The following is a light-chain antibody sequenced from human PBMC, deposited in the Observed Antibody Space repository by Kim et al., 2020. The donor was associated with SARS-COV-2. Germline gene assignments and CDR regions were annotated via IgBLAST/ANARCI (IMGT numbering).Light chain of an antibody. V-gene: IGKV2D-29*01. Sequence: QPSSTSCTSSPILLHSDGKISLSLYLQKPGQPPHLLIYEVSKRFSGVPERFSGSGSGTDFTLKISRVEAEDVGLYYCMQGLQRLYSFGQGTKLEI. J-gene: IGKJ2*03. CDR3: MQGLQRLYS. CDR1: PILLHSDGKIS. CDR2: EVS.